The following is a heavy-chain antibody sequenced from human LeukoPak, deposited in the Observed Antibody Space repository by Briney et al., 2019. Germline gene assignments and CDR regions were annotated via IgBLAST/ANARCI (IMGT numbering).Heavy chain of an antibody. CDR3: ARDIVEVTAALFWFDL. V-gene: IGHV1-2*06. CDR2: INPNSGGA. CDR1: GYTFTGHY. J-gene: IGHJ5*02. Sequence: ASAKVSCKASGYTFTGHYMHWVRQAPGQGLEWVGRINPNSGGAHYAQKFQGRVTMTRDTSINTAYMELSRLRSDDTAVYYCARDIVEVTAALFWFDLWGQGTLVTVSS. D-gene: IGHD2-2*01.